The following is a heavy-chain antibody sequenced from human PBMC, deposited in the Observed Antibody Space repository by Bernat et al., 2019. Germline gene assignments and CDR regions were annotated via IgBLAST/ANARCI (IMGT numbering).Heavy chain of an antibody. D-gene: IGHD3-3*01. CDR2: LWHDGSRK. J-gene: IGHJ5*02. Sequence: QVQVVESGGGVVQPGRSLRLSCAASGFSLRHYGMHWVRQAPGKGLEWVAVLWHDGSRKYYADSVKGRFTVSRDNSEITLYLQMDSLRAEDTAVYYCVRDIDTSSHYSNFDPWGQGTLVTVSS. V-gene: IGHV3-33*01. CDR1: GFSLRHYG. CDR3: VRDIDTSSHYSNFDP.